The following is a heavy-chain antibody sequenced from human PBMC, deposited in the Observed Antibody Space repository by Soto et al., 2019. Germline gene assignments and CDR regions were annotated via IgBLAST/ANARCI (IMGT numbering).Heavy chain of an antibody. J-gene: IGHJ4*02. Sequence: QVQLMQSGAEVKKPGASVKVSCKASGDTFTEYYIHWVRQAPGQGLEWMGTVNPSGGHTTYAQHFLGRVTMTRDTATSTLYMERTSLTSEDTAVYYWARGGHVVVVTAALDYWGQGTLVTVSS. CDR2: VNPSGGHT. CDR1: GDTFTEYY. V-gene: IGHV1-46*01. CDR3: ARGGHVVVVTAALDY. D-gene: IGHD2-21*02.